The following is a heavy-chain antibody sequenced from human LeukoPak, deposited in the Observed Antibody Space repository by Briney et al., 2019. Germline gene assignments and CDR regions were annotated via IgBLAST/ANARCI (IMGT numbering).Heavy chain of an antibody. J-gene: IGHJ4*02. Sequence: GGSLRLSCAASGFTVSSNYMSWVRQAPGKGLEWVSVIYSGGSTYYADSVKGRFTISRDNPKDTMYLQMNSLRAEDTAVYYCAREDSDYGGNRFDYWGQGTLVTVSS. CDR2: IYSGGST. D-gene: IGHD4-23*01. V-gene: IGHV3-53*01. CDR1: GFTVSSNY. CDR3: AREDSDYGGNRFDY.